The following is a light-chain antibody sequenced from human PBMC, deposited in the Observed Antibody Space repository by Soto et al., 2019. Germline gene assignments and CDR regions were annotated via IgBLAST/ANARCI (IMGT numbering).Light chain of an antibody. J-gene: IGKJ2*01. Sequence: EIVLTQSPATLSLSPGERATLSCRASQSIINYLAWYQQKPGQAPRLLIHEASNRATGIPARFSGSGSGTDFTLTLSSLEPEDFAAYYCPQRAPWPYTFGQGTKLEIK. V-gene: IGKV3-11*01. CDR1: QSIINY. CDR3: PQRAPWPYT. CDR2: EAS.